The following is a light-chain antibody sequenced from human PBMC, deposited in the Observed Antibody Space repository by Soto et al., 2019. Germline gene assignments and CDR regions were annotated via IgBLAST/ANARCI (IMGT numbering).Light chain of an antibody. CDR1: SSDVGGYNY. V-gene: IGLV2-14*01. CDR3: SYYTPSRGYV. Sequence: QSALTQPSSVSGSPGQSVTVSCTGTSSDVGGYNYVSWYQQQAGKAPKLRIHEVSNRPSGVSNLFSGSKSVSTASLTISGLQEEDGADYYSSYYTPSRGYVFGIGTTVNVL. J-gene: IGLJ1*01. CDR2: EVS.